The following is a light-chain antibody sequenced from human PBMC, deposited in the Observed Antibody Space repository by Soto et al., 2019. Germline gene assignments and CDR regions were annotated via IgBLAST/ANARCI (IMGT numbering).Light chain of an antibody. V-gene: IGLV2-11*01. CDR2: DVT. Sequence: QSALTQPRSVSGSPGQSVTISCTGTISDVGGYNYVSWYQHHPGKAPKLVISDVTERPSGVPDRFSGSKSGNTASLTISGLQADDEADYFCCSYADTYVFGTGTKLTVL. J-gene: IGLJ1*01. CDR3: CSYADTYV. CDR1: ISDVGGYNY.